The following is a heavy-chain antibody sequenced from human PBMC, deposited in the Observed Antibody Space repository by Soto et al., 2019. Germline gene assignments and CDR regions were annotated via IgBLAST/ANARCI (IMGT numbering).Heavy chain of an antibody. J-gene: IGHJ4*02. V-gene: IGHV3-23*01. D-gene: IGHD3-3*01. Sequence: EVQLLESGGGLVQPGGSLRLSCAASGFTFSSYAMSWVRQAPGKGLEWVSAISGSGGSTYYADSVKGRFTISRDNSKNTLYLQMNSLRAEDTAVYYCAKAAGHYDFWSGFYYFDYWGQGTLVTVSS. CDR3: AKAAGHYDFWSGFYYFDY. CDR1: GFTFSSYA. CDR2: ISGSGGST.